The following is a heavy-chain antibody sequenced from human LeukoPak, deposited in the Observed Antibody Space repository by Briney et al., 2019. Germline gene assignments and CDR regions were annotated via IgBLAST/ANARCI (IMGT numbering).Heavy chain of an antibody. CDR3: ARVGNGDPGDFDY. V-gene: IGHV3-7*01. Sequence: PGGSLRLSCEASGFTFSSYWMSWVRQAPGKGLEWVANIKQDGGEKYYVDSVKGRFTISRDNAKNSLYLQMNSLRAEDTAVYYCARVGNGDPGDFDYWGQGTLVTVSS. CDR1: GFTFSSYW. CDR2: IKQDGGEK. J-gene: IGHJ4*02. D-gene: IGHD4-17*01.